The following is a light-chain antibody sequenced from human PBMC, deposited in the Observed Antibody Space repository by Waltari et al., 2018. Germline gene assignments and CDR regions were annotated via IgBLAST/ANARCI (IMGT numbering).Light chain of an antibody. CDR1: QSVSRD. CDR3: QQFNNWPQT. CDR2: GAS. V-gene: IGKV3-15*01. J-gene: IGKJ4*01. Sequence: EVVMTQSPATLSVSPGERATLSCRASQSVSRDLAWYQQKPGQAPRPLIYGASPRITVVPARVTGSGSGAEFSLTISSLQSEDVAIYYCQQFNNWPQTFGGGTQVEIK.